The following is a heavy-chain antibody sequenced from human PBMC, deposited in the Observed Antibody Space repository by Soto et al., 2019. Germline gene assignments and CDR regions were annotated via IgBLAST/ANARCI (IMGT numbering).Heavy chain of an antibody. CDR1: GFTFSSYG. V-gene: IGHV3-30*18. D-gene: IGHD2-2*01. CDR3: AEGQYCISTSCYFYHYGMDV. Sequence: QVQLVESGGGVVQPGRSLRLSWVASGFTFSSYGLHWVRQAPGKGLGGVAVIQYVGSNKYYADSVKGRLTISRDNSKNTVYLKMNSLRGEDTAVYYCAEGQYCISTSCYFYHYGMDVWGQGTTVVVSS. CDR2: IQYVGSNK. J-gene: IGHJ6*02.